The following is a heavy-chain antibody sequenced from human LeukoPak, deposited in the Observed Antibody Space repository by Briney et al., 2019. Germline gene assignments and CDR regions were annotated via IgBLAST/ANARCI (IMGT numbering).Heavy chain of an antibody. CDR1: GYTFTSYG. Sequence: ASVKVSCKASGYTFTSYGISWVRHAPGQGLEWIGWISTFNGNTNYAQKFQGRVTMTTDTSTSTAYMELRSLRSDDTAVYYCASAESHDYGETWGQGTLVTVSS. CDR3: ASAESHDYGET. V-gene: IGHV1-18*01. D-gene: IGHD3-16*01. CDR2: ISTFNGNT. J-gene: IGHJ4*02.